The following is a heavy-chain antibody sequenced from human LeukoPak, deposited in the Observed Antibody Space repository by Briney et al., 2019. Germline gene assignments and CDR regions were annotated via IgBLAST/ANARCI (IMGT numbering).Heavy chain of an antibody. CDR2: INPSGGNT. Sequence: GASVKVSCKASGYTFISYYIHWVRHAPGQGLEWMGIINPSGGNTRYAQKFQGRVTMTRDMSTSTVYMELNNLRSEDTAVYYCARKWELHLDYWGQGTLVIVSS. V-gene: IGHV1-46*01. CDR3: ARKWELHLDY. D-gene: IGHD1-26*01. J-gene: IGHJ4*02. CDR1: GYTFISYY.